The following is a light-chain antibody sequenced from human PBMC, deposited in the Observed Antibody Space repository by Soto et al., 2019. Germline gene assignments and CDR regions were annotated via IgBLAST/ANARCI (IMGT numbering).Light chain of an antibody. CDR3: QQYGSTPPIT. J-gene: IGKJ5*01. Sequence: EIVLTQSPGTLSLSPGERATLSCRASQSVRSSNLAWYQQKPGQAPRLLIYHASSRATGIPDRFGGSGSGTDFTLTISRLEAEDFAVYYCQQYGSTPPITFGQGTRLEIK. CDR2: HAS. V-gene: IGKV3-20*01. CDR1: QSVRSSN.